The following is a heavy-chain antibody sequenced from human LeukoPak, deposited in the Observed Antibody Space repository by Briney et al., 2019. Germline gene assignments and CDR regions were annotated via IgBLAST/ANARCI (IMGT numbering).Heavy chain of an antibody. V-gene: IGHV4-39*01. CDR1: GGSISGSSYY. CDR3: ARHYGH. J-gene: IGHJ4*02. CDR2: IYYSGST. Sequence: SETLSLTCTVSGGSISGSSYYWGWIRQPPGKGLEWIGSIYYSGSTYYNPSLKSRVTISVDTSKNQFPLKLNSVTATDTAVYYCARHYGHWGQGTLVTVSS. D-gene: IGHD3-10*01.